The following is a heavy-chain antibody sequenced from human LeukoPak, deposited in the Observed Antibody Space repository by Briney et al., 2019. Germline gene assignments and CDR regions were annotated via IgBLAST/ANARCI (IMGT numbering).Heavy chain of an antibody. D-gene: IGHD6-13*01. V-gene: IGHV3-23*01. J-gene: IGHJ4*02. Sequence: SGGSLRLSCAASGFTFSSYAMSWVRLAPGKGLKWVSSISGGDGSTYYANSVKGRFTISRDNSKNTLYLQMNSLRAEDTAVYYCSRDRGIGYPSSWRGGLYNFDYWGQGTLVTVSS. CDR1: GFTFSSYA. CDR2: ISGGDGST. CDR3: SRDRGIGYPSSWRGGLYNFDY.